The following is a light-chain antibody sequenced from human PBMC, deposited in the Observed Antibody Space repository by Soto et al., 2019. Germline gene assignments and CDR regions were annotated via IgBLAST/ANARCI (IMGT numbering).Light chain of an antibody. CDR3: SSYTSDHTVV. CDR1: SSDVGGYNY. V-gene: IGLV2-14*01. Sequence: QSALTQPASVSGSPGQSITISCTGTSSDVGGYNYVSWYQQHPGKVPKVMIFEVSNRPSGVSTRFSGSKSGNTASLTISGLQAADEADYFCSSYTSDHTVVFGVGTKLTVL. CDR2: EVS. J-gene: IGLJ2*01.